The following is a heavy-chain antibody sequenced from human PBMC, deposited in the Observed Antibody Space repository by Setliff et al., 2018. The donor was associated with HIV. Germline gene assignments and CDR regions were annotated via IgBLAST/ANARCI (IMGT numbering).Heavy chain of an antibody. CDR1: GGSISSDNYY. CDR3: ARSRESSGYYRAGAFDI. CDR2: IYTSGTT. Sequence: PSETLSLTCTVSGGSISSDNYYWSWIRQPAGKGLEWIGLIYTSGTTVYNHSLKSRVAISVDTSRNQFSLKLSSVTAADTAVYYCARSRESSGYYRAGAFDIWGQGTMVTVSS. V-gene: IGHV4-61*02. D-gene: IGHD6-19*01. J-gene: IGHJ3*02.